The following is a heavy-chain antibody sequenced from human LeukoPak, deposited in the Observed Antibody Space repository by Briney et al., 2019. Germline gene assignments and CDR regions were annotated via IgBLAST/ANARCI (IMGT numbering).Heavy chain of an antibody. V-gene: IGHV3-30*03. D-gene: IGHD3-3*01. CDR2: ISNDGSRK. Sequence: GGSLRLSCSPSGFTFSRHGMHWVRQAPGKGLEWVAIISNDGSRKYYAHSVEGRFTTSRDNSKNTLYLQMDSLRAEDTAVYYCARDRAWNYFDYWGQGTLVTVSS. CDR3: ARDRAWNYFDY. J-gene: IGHJ4*02. CDR1: GFTFSRHG.